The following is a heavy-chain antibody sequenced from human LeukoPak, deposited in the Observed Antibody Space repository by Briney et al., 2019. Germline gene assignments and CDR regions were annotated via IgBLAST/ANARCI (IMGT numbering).Heavy chain of an antibody. CDR1: GFTFSSYW. V-gene: IGHV3-74*01. Sequence: GGSLRLSCAASGFTFSSYWMHWVRQAPGKGLVWVSRINSDGSSTSYADSVKGRFTISRDNAKNTLYPQMNSLRAEDTAVYYCARGNSGYDLDLRFDYWGQGTLVTVSS. CDR3: ARGNSGYDLDLRFDY. CDR2: INSDGSST. D-gene: IGHD5-12*01. J-gene: IGHJ4*02.